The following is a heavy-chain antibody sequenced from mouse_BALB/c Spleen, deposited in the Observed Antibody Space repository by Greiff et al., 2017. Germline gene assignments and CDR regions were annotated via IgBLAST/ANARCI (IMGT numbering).Heavy chain of an antibody. Sequence: VNVVESGPGLVAPSQSLSITCTVSGFSLTSYGVHWVRQPPGKGLEWLGVIWAGGSTNYNSALMSRLSISKDNSKSQVFLKMNSLQTDDTAMYYCARDKELYGSSYHYAMDYWGQGTSVTVSS. J-gene: IGHJ4*01. CDR2: IWAGGST. CDR1: GFSLTSYG. D-gene: IGHD1-1*01. V-gene: IGHV2-9*02. CDR3: ARDKELYGSSYHYAMDY.